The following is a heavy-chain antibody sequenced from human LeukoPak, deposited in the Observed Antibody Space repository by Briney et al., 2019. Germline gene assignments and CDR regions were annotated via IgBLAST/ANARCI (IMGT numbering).Heavy chain of an antibody. V-gene: IGHV1-69*13. CDR1: GYTFTSYY. J-gene: IGHJ4*02. CDR2: IIPIFGTA. CDR3: ARGAYCSSTSCPYFDY. D-gene: IGHD2-2*01. Sequence: SVKVSCKASGYTFTSYYMHWVRQAPGQGLEWMGGIIPIFGTANYAQKFQGRVTITADESTSTAYMELSSLRSEDTAVYYCARGAYCSSTSCPYFDYWGQGTLVTVSS.